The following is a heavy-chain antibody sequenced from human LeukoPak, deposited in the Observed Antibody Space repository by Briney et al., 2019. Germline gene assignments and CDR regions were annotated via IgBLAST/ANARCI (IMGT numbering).Heavy chain of an antibody. D-gene: IGHD1-14*01. CDR2: INHSGST. V-gene: IGHV4-34*01. CDR3: AKLTTNGGTYFHY. CDR1: GGSFSGYY. Sequence: SETLSLTRAVYGGSFSGYYWSWIRQPPGKGLEWIGEINHSGSTNYNPSLKSRVTISVDTSKNQFSLKLSSVTAADTAVYYCAKLTTNGGTYFHYWGQGTLVAVSS. J-gene: IGHJ4*02.